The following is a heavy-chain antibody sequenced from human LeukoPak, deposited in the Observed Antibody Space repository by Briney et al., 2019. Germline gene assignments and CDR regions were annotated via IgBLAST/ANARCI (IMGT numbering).Heavy chain of an antibody. Sequence: SETLSLTCAVYGGSFSGYYWSWIRQPAGKGLEWIGRIYTSGSTNYNPSLKSRVTMSVDTSKNQFSLKLSSVTAADTAVYYCAGVTAMVRGVMGFDYWGQGTLVTVSS. CDR2: IYTSGST. V-gene: IGHV4-59*10. CDR1: GGSFSGYY. CDR3: AGVTAMVRGVMGFDY. D-gene: IGHD3-10*01. J-gene: IGHJ4*02.